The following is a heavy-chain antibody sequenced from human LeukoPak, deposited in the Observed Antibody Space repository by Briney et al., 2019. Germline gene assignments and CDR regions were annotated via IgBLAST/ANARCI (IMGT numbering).Heavy chain of an antibody. Sequence: GGSLRLSCAASGFTLSRYGMHWVRQAPGKGLEWVAVISHDGNNKYYGDSVKGRFTISRDNAKNTLYLHMSSLRAEDTGVYYCARAVRAHPPADFWGQGTLVTVSS. J-gene: IGHJ4*02. CDR3: ARAVRAHPPADF. CDR2: ISHDGNNK. D-gene: IGHD3-3*01. CDR1: GFTLSRYG. V-gene: IGHV3-30*03.